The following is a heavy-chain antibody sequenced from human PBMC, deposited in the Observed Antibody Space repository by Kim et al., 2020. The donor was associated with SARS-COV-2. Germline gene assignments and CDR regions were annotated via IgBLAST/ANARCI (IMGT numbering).Heavy chain of an antibody. J-gene: IGHJ3*02. CDR1: GFTFSSYG. CDR2: IWYDGSNK. D-gene: IGHD3-22*01. CDR3: ARDPQCLDYDSSCATQTFAFDI. V-gene: IGHV3-33*01. Sequence: GGSLRLSCAASGFTFSSYGMHWVRQAPGKGLEWVAVIWYDGSNKYYADSVKGRFTISRDNSKNTLYLQMNSLRAEDTAVYYCARDPQCLDYDSSCATQTFAFDIWGQGTMVTVSS.